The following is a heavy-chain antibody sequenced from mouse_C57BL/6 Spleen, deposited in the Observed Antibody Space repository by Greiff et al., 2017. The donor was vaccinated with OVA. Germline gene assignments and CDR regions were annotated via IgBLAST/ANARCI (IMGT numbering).Heavy chain of an antibody. Sequence: QVQLQQSGAELVRPGASVTLSCKASGYTFTDYEMHWVQQTPVHGLEFLFSLAPYPVVTAYNQKFKGKAILTADKSSSTAYMELRSLTSEDSAVYYCTRSPRSNYGFADWGQGTLVTVSA. V-gene: IGHV1-15*01. J-gene: IGHJ3*01. CDR3: TRSPRSNYGFAD. CDR2: LAPYPVVT. D-gene: IGHD2-5*01. CDR1: GYTFTDYE.